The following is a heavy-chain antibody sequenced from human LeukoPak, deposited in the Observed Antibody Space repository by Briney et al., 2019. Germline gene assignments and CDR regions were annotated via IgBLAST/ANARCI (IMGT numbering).Heavy chain of an antibody. Sequence: ASVKVSCKASGGTFSSYAISWVRQPPGQGLEWMGGIIPIFGTANYAQKFQGRVTITADESTSTAYMELSSLRSEDTAVYYCARSYYDILTGYLDYWGQGTLVTVSS. D-gene: IGHD3-9*01. J-gene: IGHJ4*02. CDR2: IIPIFGTA. CDR3: ARSYYDILTGYLDY. V-gene: IGHV1-69*01. CDR1: GGTFSSYA.